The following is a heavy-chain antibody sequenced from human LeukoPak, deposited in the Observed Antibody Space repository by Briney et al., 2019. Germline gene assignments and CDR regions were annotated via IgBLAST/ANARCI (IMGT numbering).Heavy chain of an antibody. V-gene: IGHV4-59*11. Sequence: SETLSLTCTLSGGSMTTHHWNWIRQTPGKGLEWIGYVFDSGRTKVNPSLKSRVTLSADTSKNQLSLGLSSVTAADTAMYYCTTIKRGDIFGYFDFWGQGILVTVSS. CDR1: GGSMTTHH. D-gene: IGHD5-18*01. CDR2: VFDSGRT. CDR3: TTIKRGDIFGYFDF. J-gene: IGHJ4*02.